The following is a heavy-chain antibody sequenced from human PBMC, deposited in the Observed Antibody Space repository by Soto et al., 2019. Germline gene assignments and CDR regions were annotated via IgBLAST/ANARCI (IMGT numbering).Heavy chain of an antibody. D-gene: IGHD3-3*01. CDR2: ISYDGSNK. J-gene: IGHJ4*02. CDR1: GFTFSSYG. Sequence: GGSLRLSCAASGFTFSSYGMHWVRQAPGKGLEWVAVISYDGSNKYYADSVKGRFTTSRDNSKNTLYLQMNSLRAEDTAVYYCANPHYDFWSGSPRYYFDYWGQGTLVTVSS. CDR3: ANPHYDFWSGSPRYYFDY. V-gene: IGHV3-30*18.